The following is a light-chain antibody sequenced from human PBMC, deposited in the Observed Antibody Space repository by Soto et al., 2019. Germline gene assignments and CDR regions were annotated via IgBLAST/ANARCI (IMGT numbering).Light chain of an antibody. V-gene: IGLV2-14*01. CDR3: ISYISSGPLWV. CDR1: NSDIGGYNY. J-gene: IGLJ3*02. CDR2: EVS. Sequence: QSALTQPASVSGSPGQSITISCTGTNSDIGGYNYVSWYQHHPGKAPKLIISEVSNRPSGVSNRFSGSKSGNTASLTISGLQAEDEADYYCISYISSGPLWVFGGGTKLTVL.